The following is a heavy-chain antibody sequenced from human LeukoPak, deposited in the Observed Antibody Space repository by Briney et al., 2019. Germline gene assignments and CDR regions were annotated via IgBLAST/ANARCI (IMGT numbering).Heavy chain of an antibody. D-gene: IGHD6-13*01. CDR3: ARGYSSPGNFDY. Sequence: GGSLRLSCAASGFTFSSYSMTWVRQAPGKGLEWVSSISSSSSYIYYADSVKGRFTISRDNAKNSLYLQMNSLRAEDTAVYYCARGYSSPGNFDYWGQGTLVTVSS. CDR1: GFTFSSYS. V-gene: IGHV3-21*01. J-gene: IGHJ4*02. CDR2: ISSSSSYI.